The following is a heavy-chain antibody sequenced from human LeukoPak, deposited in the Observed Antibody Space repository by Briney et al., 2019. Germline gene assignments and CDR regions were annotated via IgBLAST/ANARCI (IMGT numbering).Heavy chain of an antibody. CDR2: INPNSGGT. CDR3: AKSFRGCGGGSCYFSFDS. Sequence: ASVKVSCKASGYTFTGYYMHWVRQAPGQGLEWMGWINPNSGGTNYAQKFQGRVTMTRDTSISTAYMELSRLRSDDTAIYHCAKSFRGCGGGSCYFSFDSWGQGTLVTVSS. V-gene: IGHV1-2*02. J-gene: IGHJ4*02. D-gene: IGHD2-21*01. CDR1: GYTFTGYY.